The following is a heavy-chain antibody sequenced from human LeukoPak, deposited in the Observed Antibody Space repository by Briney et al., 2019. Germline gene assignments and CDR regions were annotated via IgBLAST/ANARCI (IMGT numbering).Heavy chain of an antibody. J-gene: IGHJ6*02. D-gene: IGHD1-1*01. Sequence: GGSLGLSCAASGFTFGAYWMRWVRQAPGKGPVWVSFIKPDGTRTNYADSVRGRFIISRDNAKNTLYLQMNSLRAEDTAVYYCARENYWTMDVSGQGTTVTVSS. CDR1: GFTFGAYW. CDR2: IKPDGTRT. V-gene: IGHV3-74*01. CDR3: ARENYWTMDV.